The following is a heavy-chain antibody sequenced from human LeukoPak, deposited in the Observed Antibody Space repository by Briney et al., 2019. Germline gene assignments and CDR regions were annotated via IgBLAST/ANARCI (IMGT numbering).Heavy chain of an antibody. D-gene: IGHD5-18*01. J-gene: IGHJ4*02. CDR1: GASISAYH. V-gene: IGHV4-4*07. Sequence: PSETLSLTCSVSGASISAYHWSWIRQPAGKGLEWIGRIYFSGRTNYIPTLKSRLTMSVDTSKNQFSLKLNSVTAADTAVYYCARDYSYPDYWGQGTLVTVSS. CDR3: ARDYSYPDY. CDR2: IYFSGRT.